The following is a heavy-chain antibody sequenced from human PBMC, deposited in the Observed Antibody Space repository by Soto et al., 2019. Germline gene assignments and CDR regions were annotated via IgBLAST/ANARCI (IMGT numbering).Heavy chain of an antibody. D-gene: IGHD3-10*01. CDR2: IYYSGST. Sequence: PSETLSLTCTVSGASISSHYWSWIRQPPGKGLEFIGYIYYSGSTSYNPSLKSRVTISIDTSKNHFSLKLSSVTAADTAVYYCVSRHYFGSGNLIDYWGQGTLVTVSS. J-gene: IGHJ4*02. CDR3: VSRHYFGSGNLIDY. CDR1: GASISSHY. V-gene: IGHV4-59*11.